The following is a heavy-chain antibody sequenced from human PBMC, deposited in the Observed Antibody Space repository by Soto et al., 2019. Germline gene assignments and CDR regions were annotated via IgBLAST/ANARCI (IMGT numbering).Heavy chain of an antibody. CDR1: GGTFSSYA. J-gene: IGHJ4*02. Sequence: ASVKVSCKASGGTFSSYAISWVRQAPGQGLEWMGGIIPIFGTANYAQKFQGRVTITADESTSTAYMELSSLRSEDTAVYYCARTIFGVVISKLYYFDYWGQGTLVTVSS. CDR3: ARTIFGVVISKLYYFDY. D-gene: IGHD3-3*01. V-gene: IGHV1-69*13. CDR2: IIPIFGTA.